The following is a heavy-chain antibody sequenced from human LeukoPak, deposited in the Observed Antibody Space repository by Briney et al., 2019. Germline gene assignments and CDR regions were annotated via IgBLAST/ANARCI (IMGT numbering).Heavy chain of an antibody. D-gene: IGHD6-13*01. CDR2: ISSSSSYI. V-gene: IGHV3-21*01. CDR1: GFTVSSNY. CDR3: ARDFVLASSSWYRYYGMDV. Sequence: GGSLRLSCAASGFTVSSNYMSWVRQAPGKGLEWVSSISSSSSYIYYADSVKGRFTISRDNAKNSLYLQMNSLRAEDTAVYYCARDFVLASSSWYRYYGMDVWGQGTTVTVSS. J-gene: IGHJ6*02.